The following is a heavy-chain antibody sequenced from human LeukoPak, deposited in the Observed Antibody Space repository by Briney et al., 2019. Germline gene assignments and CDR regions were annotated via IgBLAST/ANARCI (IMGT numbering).Heavy chain of an antibody. D-gene: IGHD3-16*02. Sequence: PSETLSLTCTVSGGSISSSSYYWGWIRQPPGKGLEWIGSIYYSGSTYYNPSLKSRVTISVDTSKNQFSLKLSSVTAADTAVYYCASVGRLGELSWGQGTLVTVSS. CDR3: ASVGRLGELS. V-gene: IGHV4-39*01. J-gene: IGHJ4*02. CDR2: IYYSGST. CDR1: GGSISSSSYY.